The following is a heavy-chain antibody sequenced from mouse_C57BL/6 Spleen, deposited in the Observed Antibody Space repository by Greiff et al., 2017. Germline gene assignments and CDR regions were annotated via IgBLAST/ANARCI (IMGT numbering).Heavy chain of an antibody. J-gene: IGHJ4*01. CDR2: ISSGSSTI. CDR3: ARPYYYGSSFYAMDY. CDR1: GFTFSDYG. Sequence: DVMLVESGGGLVKPGGSLKLSCAASGFTFSDYGMHWVRQAPEKGLEWVAYISSGSSTIYYADTVKGRFTISRNNAKNTLFLQMTSLRSEYTAMYYCARPYYYGSSFYAMDYWGQGTSVTVSS. D-gene: IGHD1-1*01. V-gene: IGHV5-17*01.